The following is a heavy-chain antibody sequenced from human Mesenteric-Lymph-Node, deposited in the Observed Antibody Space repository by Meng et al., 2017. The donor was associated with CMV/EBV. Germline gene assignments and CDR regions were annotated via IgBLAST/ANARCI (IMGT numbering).Heavy chain of an antibody. CDR3: ARDGGCNSADCYYYAMDV. J-gene: IGHJ6*02. CDR1: GGSISSYY. CDR2: IYDSGST. Sequence: SETLSLTCTVSGGSISSYYWSWIRQPPGKGLEWIGYIYDSGSTNYNPSLKSRVTISVDTSKNQFSLKLRSVTAADTAVYYCARDGGCNSADCYYYAMDVWGQGTTVTVSS. D-gene: IGHD2-21*01. V-gene: IGHV4-59*01.